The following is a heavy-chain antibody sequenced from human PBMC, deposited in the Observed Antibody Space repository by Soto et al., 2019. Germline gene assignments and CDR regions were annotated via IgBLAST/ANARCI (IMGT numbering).Heavy chain of an antibody. CDR3: ASPRAYRGYDGGYYFDL. CDR1: GFTFSSYE. V-gene: IGHV3-48*03. J-gene: IGHJ4*02. CDR2: ISSSAPGI. Sequence: EVQLVESGGGLVQPGGSLRLSCAASGFTFSSYEMNWVRPAPGKGLEWVSYISSSAPGIFYADSVKGRFNVSRDDANNSLFLQMDSLRAEDTAVYYCASPRAYRGYDGGYYFDLWGQGTLVTVSS. D-gene: IGHD5-12*01.